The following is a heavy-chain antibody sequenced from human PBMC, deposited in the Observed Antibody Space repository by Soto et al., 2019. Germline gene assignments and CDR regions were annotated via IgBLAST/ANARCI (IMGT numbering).Heavy chain of an antibody. D-gene: IGHD3-10*01. J-gene: IGHJ3*01. Sequence: SETLSLTCTVSGGSISSYYWSWIRQPPGKGLEWIGYIYYSGSTNYNPSLKSRVTISVDTSKKQFSLKLSSVTAADMAVYYCARVWGGAFDFWGQGTMVTVSS. CDR3: ARVWGGAFDF. CDR1: GGSISSYY. V-gene: IGHV4-59*01. CDR2: IYYSGST.